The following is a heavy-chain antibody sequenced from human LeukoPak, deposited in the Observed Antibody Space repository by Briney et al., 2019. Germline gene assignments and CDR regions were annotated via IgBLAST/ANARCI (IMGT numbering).Heavy chain of an antibody. CDR2: ISGSGGST. J-gene: IGHJ4*02. Sequence: PGGSLRLSCAASGFTFSSYAVSWVRQAPGKGLEWVSAISGSGGSTYYADSVKGRFTISRDNSKNTLYLQMNSLRAEDTAVYYCAKTPLNYYGSGSYYHYWGQGTLVTVSS. CDR3: AKTPLNYYGSGSYYHY. CDR1: GFTFSSYA. D-gene: IGHD3-10*01. V-gene: IGHV3-23*01.